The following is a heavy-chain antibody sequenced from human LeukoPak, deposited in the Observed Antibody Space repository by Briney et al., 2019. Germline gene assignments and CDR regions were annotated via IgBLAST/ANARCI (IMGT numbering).Heavy chain of an antibody. J-gene: IGHJ4*02. V-gene: IGHV4-39*07. D-gene: IGHD1-26*01. CDR2: IFYSGNT. Sequence: PSETLSLTCTVSGGSIISDDFYWGWIRQPPGKGLEWIGSIFYSGNTYYNSSLKSRVTISVDKSKNQFSLILTSVTAADTAVYCCARENSGSYREFDYWGQGTLVTVSS. CDR1: GGSIISDDFY. CDR3: ARENSGSYREFDY.